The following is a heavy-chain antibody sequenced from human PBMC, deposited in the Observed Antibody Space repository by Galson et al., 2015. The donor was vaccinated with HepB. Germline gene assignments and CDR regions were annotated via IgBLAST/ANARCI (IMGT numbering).Heavy chain of an antibody. Sequence: SLRLSCAASGLIFSNSVMHWVRQAPGKGLEWVALISAGDGRNTNNADSVRGRFTISRDNSKNKVFLQMNSLRAEDTAVYYCAREGFSSGHAGIFDCWGQGALVTVSS. J-gene: IGHJ4*02. CDR3: AREGFSSGHAGIFDC. V-gene: IGHV3-30*04. CDR2: ISAGDGRNT. D-gene: IGHD3-22*01. CDR1: GLIFSNSV.